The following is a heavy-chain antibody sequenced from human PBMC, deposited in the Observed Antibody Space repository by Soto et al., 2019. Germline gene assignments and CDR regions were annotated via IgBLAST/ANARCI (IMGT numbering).Heavy chain of an antibody. CDR3: ARDWFGIYY. CDR1: GYTFTSYG. V-gene: IGHV1-18*01. J-gene: IGHJ4*02. CDR2: INPYNGNT. Sequence: QVQLVQSGAEVKKPGASVKVSCKASGYTFTSYGISWERQAPGQGLEWMGWINPYNGNTTYAQKLQGRVTMTTDTSTNTAYMELRSLRSADTAVYYCARDWFGIYYWGQGTLVTVSS. D-gene: IGHD3-16*01.